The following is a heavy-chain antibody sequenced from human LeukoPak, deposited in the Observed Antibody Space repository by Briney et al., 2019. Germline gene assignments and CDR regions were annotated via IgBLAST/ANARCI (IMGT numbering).Heavy chain of an antibody. CDR2: IYYSGST. V-gene: IGHV4-31*03. D-gene: IGHD5/OR15-5a*01. CDR3: AGAVSVYYFDY. Sequence: SETLSLTCTVSGGSINSGGYYWSWIRQHSGKGLEWIGYIYYSGSTYYNPSLKSRVTISVDTSKNQFSLKLSSVTAADTAVYYRAGAVSVYYFDYWGQGTLVTVSS. CDR1: GGSINSGGYY. J-gene: IGHJ4*02.